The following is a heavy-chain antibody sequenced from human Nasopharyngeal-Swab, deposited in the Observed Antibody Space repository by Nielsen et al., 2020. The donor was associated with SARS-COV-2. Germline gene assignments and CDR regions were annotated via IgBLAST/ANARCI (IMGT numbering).Heavy chain of an antibody. CDR3: ARDPHNYHGSGSYYFAFDI. Sequence: GESLKISCAASGFTFSSYGMHWVRQAPGKGLEWVAVISYDGSNKYYADSVKGRFTISRDNSKNTLYLQMNSLRAEDTAVYYCARDPHNYHGSGSYYFAFDIWGQGTMVTVSS. J-gene: IGHJ3*02. CDR1: GFTFSSYG. D-gene: IGHD3-10*01. CDR2: ISYDGSNK. V-gene: IGHV3-30*03.